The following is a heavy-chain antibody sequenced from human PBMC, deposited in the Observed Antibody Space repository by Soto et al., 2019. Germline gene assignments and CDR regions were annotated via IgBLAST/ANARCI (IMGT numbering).Heavy chain of an antibody. CDR3: ARDDVLCDGGRCYGVPLDV. CDR1: GFTVSSKY. D-gene: IGHD2-15*01. CDR2: IQSGGPT. J-gene: IGHJ6*04. V-gene: IGHV3-66*01. Sequence: GGSLRLSCAASGFTVSSKYMSWVRQAPGKGLEWVSLIQSGGPTYYADSVKGRFTISRDTSENTLHLQMDSLRAEDTAVYYCARDDVLCDGGRCYGVPLDVWGKGTKVTVSS.